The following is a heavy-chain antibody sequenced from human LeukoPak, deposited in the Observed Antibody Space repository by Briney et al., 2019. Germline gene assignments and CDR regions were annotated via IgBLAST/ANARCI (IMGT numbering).Heavy chain of an antibody. J-gene: IGHJ4*02. CDR2: LSGSGAGT. D-gene: IGHD3-9*01. V-gene: IGHV3-23*01. CDR3: AREDYDTALDY. Sequence: GSLRLSCAASGFTFSDYALGWVRQAPGRGLEWVATLSGSGAGTYYSDSVQGRFTISRDNSKRTLFLQMNSLRAEDTAFYYCAREDYDTALDYWGQGTLVTVSS. CDR1: GFTFSDYA.